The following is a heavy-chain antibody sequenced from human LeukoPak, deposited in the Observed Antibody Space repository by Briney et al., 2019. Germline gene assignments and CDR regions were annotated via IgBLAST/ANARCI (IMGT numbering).Heavy chain of an antibody. V-gene: IGHV3-7*03. D-gene: IGHD2-15*01. CDR2: IKQDGSEK. J-gene: IGHJ4*02. Sequence: GGSLRLSCAASGFTFNNYWMSWVRQAPGKGLEWVANIKQDGSEKYYVDSVKGRFTISRDNAKNSLYLQMNSLRAEDTAIYYCTTDTWYSAGHWGQGTLVTVSS. CDR3: TTDTWYSAGH. CDR1: GFTFNNYW.